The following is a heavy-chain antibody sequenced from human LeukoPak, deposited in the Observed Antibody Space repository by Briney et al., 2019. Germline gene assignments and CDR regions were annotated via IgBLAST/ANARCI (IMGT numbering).Heavy chain of an antibody. D-gene: IGHD3-22*01. CDR1: GFIFNNYG. V-gene: IGHV3-23*01. CDR3: AKGGSGYFADL. Sequence: GGSLRLSCAASGFIFNNYGLIWVRQAPGKGPQWVSAISNDGGGTTYADFVKGRFTISRDNSKNTLFLLMNSLRAEDTALYYCAKGGSGYFADLWGQGTLVTVSS. CDR2: ISNDGGGT. J-gene: IGHJ5*02.